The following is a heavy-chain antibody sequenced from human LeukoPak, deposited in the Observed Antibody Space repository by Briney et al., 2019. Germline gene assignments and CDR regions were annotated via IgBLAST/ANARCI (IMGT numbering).Heavy chain of an antibody. CDR1: GFTFSSYS. CDR2: ISGSSSYI. V-gene: IGHV3-21*01. J-gene: IGHJ4*02. Sequence: GGSLRLSCAASGFTFSSYSMNWVRQAPGKGLEWVSSISGSSSYIYYADSVKGRFTISRDNARNSLFLQMNSLRAEDTAVYYCARARGVRRTFDYWAREPWSPSPQ. D-gene: IGHD3-10*01. CDR3: ARARGVRRTFDY.